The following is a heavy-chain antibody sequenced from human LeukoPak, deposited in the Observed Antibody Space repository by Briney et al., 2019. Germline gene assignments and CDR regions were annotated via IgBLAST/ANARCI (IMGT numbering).Heavy chain of an antibody. CDR2: IYHSGST. J-gene: IGHJ4*02. CDR3: ARDSPYSGSYYQTFDY. D-gene: IGHD1-26*01. V-gene: IGHV4-38-2*02. Sequence: SETLSLTCTVSGYSISSGYYWGWIRQPPGKGLEWIGSIYHSGSTYYNPSLKSRVTISVDTSKNQFSLKLSSVTAADTAVYYCARDSPYSGSYYQTFDYWGQGTLVTVSS. CDR1: GYSISSGYY.